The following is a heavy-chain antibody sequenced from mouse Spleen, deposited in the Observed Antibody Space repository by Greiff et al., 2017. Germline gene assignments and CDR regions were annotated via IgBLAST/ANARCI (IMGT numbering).Heavy chain of an antibody. V-gene: IGHV5-4*02. CDR2: ISDGGSYT. Sequence: EVKLVESGGGLVKPGGSLKLSCAASGFTFSDYYMYWVRQTPEKRLEWVATISDGGSYTYYPDSVKGRFTISRDNAKNNLYLQMSSLKSEDTAMYYCARVGRYDAYWGQGTTLTVSS. J-gene: IGHJ2*01. CDR3: ARVGRYDAY. CDR1: GFTFSDYY. D-gene: IGHD2-14*01.